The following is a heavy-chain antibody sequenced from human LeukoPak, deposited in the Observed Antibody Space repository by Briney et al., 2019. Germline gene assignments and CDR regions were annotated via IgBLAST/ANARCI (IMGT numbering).Heavy chain of an antibody. CDR2: ISAYNGNT. CDR3: ARDCSGGGSCYVG. J-gene: IGHJ4*02. Sequence: AASVKVSCKASGYTFTSYGISWVRQAPGQGLEWMGWISAYNGNTNYAQKLQGRVTMTTDTSTRTAYMELRSLRSDDTAVYYCARDCSGGGSCYVGWGQGTLVTVSS. V-gene: IGHV1-18*01. CDR1: GYTFTSYG. D-gene: IGHD2-15*01.